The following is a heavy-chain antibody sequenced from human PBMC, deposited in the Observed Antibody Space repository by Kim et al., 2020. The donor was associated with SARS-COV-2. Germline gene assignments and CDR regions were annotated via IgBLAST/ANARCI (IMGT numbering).Heavy chain of an antibody. D-gene: IGHD4-4*01. CDR2: ISSSSSYI. V-gene: IGHV3-21*01. J-gene: IGHJ6*02. CDR3: ARDRLNGGYSNYYYGMDV. Sequence: GGSLRLSCAASGFTFSSYSMNWVRQAPGKGLEWVSSISSSSSYIYYADSVKGRFTISRDNAKNSLYLQMNSLRAEDTAVYYCARDRLNGGYSNYYYGMDVWGQGTTVTVSS. CDR1: GFTFSSYS.